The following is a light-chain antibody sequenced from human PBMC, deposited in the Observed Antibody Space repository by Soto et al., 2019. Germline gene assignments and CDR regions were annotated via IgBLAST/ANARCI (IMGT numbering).Light chain of an antibody. J-gene: IGKJ4*01. V-gene: IGKV1-5*03. CDR1: QSISSW. CDR2: KAS. CDR3: QQYNSYPVT. Sequence: DIQMTQSPSTLSASVGDRVTITCRASQSISSWLAWYQQKPGKAPKLLIYKASSLESGVPSRFSGSGSGTEFTLTISGLQPDDFATYYCQQYNSYPVTLGGGTKVDIK.